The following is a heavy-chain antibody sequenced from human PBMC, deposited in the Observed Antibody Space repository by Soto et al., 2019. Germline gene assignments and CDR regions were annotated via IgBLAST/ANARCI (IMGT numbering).Heavy chain of an antibody. V-gene: IGHV4-30-4*01. J-gene: IGHJ4*02. D-gene: IGHD1-1*01. Sequence: PSETLSLTCTVSGNSISSGDYYWSWIRQPPGKGLEWIGNIYYSGSTYYNPSLRSRVTMSVDTPKNQFSLKLTSVTAADTAAYFCASRMVQQYFDYFDYWGQGTLVTVSS. CDR2: IYYSGST. CDR3: ASRMVQQYFDYFDY. CDR1: GNSISSGDYY.